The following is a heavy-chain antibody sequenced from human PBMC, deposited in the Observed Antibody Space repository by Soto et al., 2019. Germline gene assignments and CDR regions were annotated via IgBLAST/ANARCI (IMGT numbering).Heavy chain of an antibody. CDR1: GITFINAW. Sequence: GGSLRLSCAVSGITFINAWMSWVRQAPGKGLEWVARIKNKADGETTDYAAPVKGRFTISRDDSKNMLYLQLNNPKAEDTAVYYCITDPGEYETSWGQGTLVTVSS. CDR3: ITDPGEYETS. J-gene: IGHJ5*02. V-gene: IGHV3-15*01. CDR2: IKNKADGETT. D-gene: IGHD4-17*01.